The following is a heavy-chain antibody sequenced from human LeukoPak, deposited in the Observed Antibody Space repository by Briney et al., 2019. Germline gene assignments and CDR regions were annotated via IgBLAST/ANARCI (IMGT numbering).Heavy chain of an antibody. J-gene: IGHJ4*02. CDR3: AREYDDYGDYVTFDY. V-gene: IGHV3-30-3*01. D-gene: IGHD4-17*01. CDR1: GFTFSSDA. Sequence: PGGSLRLSCAASGFTFSSDAMHWVRQAPGKGLEWVAVISYDGSNKYYADSVKGRFTISRDNSKNTLYLQMNSLRAEDTAVYYCAREYDDYGDYVTFDYWGQGTLVTVSS. CDR2: ISYDGSNK.